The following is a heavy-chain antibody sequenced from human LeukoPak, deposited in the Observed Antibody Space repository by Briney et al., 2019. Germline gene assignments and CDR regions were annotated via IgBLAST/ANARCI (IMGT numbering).Heavy chain of an antibody. Sequence: NPSETLSLTCTVSGGSISSYYWSWIRQPPGKGLEWIGYIYYSGSTNYNPSLKSRVTISVDTSKNQFSLKLSSVTAADTAVYYCARVRVPDYFDYWSQGTLVTVSS. CDR1: GGSISSYY. V-gene: IGHV4-59*01. J-gene: IGHJ4*02. CDR3: ARVRVPDYFDY. CDR2: IYYSGST. D-gene: IGHD2-2*01.